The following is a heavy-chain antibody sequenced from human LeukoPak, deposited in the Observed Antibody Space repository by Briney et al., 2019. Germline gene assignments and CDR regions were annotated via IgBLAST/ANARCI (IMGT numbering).Heavy chain of an antibody. CDR1: GFTFSSYS. CDR2: ISSSSSYI. Sequence: GGSLRLSCAASGFTFSSYSMNWVRQAPGKGLEWVSSISSSSSYIYYADSVKGRFTISRDNAKNSLYLQMNSLRAVDTAVYYCARMYYDSSGPGGAFDIWGQGTMVTVSS. J-gene: IGHJ3*02. D-gene: IGHD3-22*01. V-gene: IGHV3-21*01. CDR3: ARMYYDSSGPGGAFDI.